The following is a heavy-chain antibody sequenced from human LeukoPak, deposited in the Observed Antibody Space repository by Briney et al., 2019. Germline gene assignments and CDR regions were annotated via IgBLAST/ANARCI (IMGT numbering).Heavy chain of an antibody. CDR2: IRHGGTNK. CDR3: ARVPSVVGWTDV. D-gene: IGHD2-15*01. CDR1: GFTFSSYG. Sequence: GGSLRLSCAASGFTFSSYGMHWVRQAPGKGLEWVAFIRHGGTNKYYADSVKGRFTISRDNSKNTLYLQMNSLRGEDTAVYYCARVPSVVGWTDVWGKGTTVTISS. V-gene: IGHV3-30*02. J-gene: IGHJ6*04.